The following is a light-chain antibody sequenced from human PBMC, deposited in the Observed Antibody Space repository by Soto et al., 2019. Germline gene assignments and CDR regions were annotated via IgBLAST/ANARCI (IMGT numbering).Light chain of an antibody. CDR3: LQYNSYPFT. Sequence: EIVLTQSPGTLSLSPGERATLSCRASQSVSSSYLAWYQQKPGQAPRLLIYGASSRATGIPDRFSGSGSGTDFTLTISRLEPEDFATYYCLQYNSYPFTFGGGTKVEIK. J-gene: IGKJ4*01. CDR2: GAS. V-gene: IGKV3-20*01. CDR1: QSVSSSY.